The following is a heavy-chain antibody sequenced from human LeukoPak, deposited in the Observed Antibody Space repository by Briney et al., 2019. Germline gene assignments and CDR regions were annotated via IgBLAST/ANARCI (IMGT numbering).Heavy chain of an antibody. V-gene: IGHV5-51*01. CDR1: GYSFTRYW. D-gene: IGHD3-22*01. CDR3: ALGMYSSARRFDY. CDR2: IYPGDSDT. J-gene: IGHJ4*02. Sequence: GESLKISCKGSGYSFTRYWIGWVRQMPGKGLEWMGIIYPGDSDTRHTPSLQGQVTISADKSISTAYLQWSSLKASDTAMYFCALGMYSSARRFDYWGQGTLVTVSS.